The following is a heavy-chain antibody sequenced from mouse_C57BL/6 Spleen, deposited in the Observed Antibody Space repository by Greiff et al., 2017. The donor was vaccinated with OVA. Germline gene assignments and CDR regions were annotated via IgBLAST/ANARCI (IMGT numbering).Heavy chain of an antibody. V-gene: IGHV1-64*01. J-gene: IGHJ3*01. CDR1: GYTFTSYW. CDR2: IHPNSGST. CDR3: ARVRVYDYFWFAY. D-gene: IGHD2-4*01. Sequence: QVQLQQPGAELVKPGASVKLSCKASGYTFTSYWMHWVKQRPGQGLEWIGMIHPNSGSTNYNEKFKSKATLTVDKSSSTAYMQLSSLTSEDSAVYYCARVRVYDYFWFAYWGQGTLVTVSA.